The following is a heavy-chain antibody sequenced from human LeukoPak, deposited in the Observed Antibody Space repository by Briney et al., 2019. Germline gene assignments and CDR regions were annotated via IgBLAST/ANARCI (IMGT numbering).Heavy chain of an antibody. CDR1: GFTFDDYA. J-gene: IGHJ4*02. D-gene: IGHD4-17*01. Sequence: GGSLRLSCAASGFTFDDYAMHWVRQAPGKGLEWVSLIIGDGGSTYYADSVKGRFTISRDNSKNSLYLQMNRLRTEDTALYYCAKEYGDYGYYFGYWGQGTLVTVSS. CDR3: AKEYGDYGYYFGY. CDR2: IIGDGGST. V-gene: IGHV3-43*02.